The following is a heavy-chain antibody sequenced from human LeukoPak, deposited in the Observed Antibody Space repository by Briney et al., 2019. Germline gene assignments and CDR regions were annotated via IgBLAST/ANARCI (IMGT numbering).Heavy chain of an antibody. Sequence: SQTLSLTSAISGDSVSSNSAAWKWIRQSPSRGLEWLGRTYYMSKWYSDYALSVKSRITISPDTSKNQFSLHLNSVTPEDTAVYYCARDPRSYGPDYWGQGILVTVSS. V-gene: IGHV6-1*01. D-gene: IGHD5-18*01. CDR1: GDSVSSNSAA. CDR3: ARDPRSYGPDY. J-gene: IGHJ4*02. CDR2: TYYMSKWYS.